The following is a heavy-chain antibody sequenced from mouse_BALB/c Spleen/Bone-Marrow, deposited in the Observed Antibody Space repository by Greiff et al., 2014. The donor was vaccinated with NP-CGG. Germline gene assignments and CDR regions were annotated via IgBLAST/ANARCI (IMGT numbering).Heavy chain of an antibody. D-gene: IGHD1-1*01. CDR3: ARSEYFGSSYDY. CDR1: GYTFTSYV. CDR2: INPYNDGT. J-gene: IGHJ2*01. Sequence: EVQLQQSGPELVKPGASVKLSCTASGYTFTSYVMHWMKQKPGQGLEWIGYINPYNDGTKYNETFKGKATLTSDKSSSPAYMDLSSLTSEDSAVYFCARSEYFGSSYDYWGQGTTLTVSS. V-gene: IGHV1-14*01.